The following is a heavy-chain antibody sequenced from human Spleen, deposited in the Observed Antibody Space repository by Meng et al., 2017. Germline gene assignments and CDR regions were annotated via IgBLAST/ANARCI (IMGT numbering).Heavy chain of an antibody. D-gene: IGHD1-26*01. CDR2: INHSGST. CDR3: ARGIVGATNWFDP. Sequence: QVQLQQWGAGVLKPSGTLSLTCAVYGGSFSGYYWSWIRQPPGKGLEWIGEINHSGSTNYNPSLKSRVTISVDTSKNQFSLKLSSVTAADTAVYYCARGIVGATNWFDPWGQGTLVTASS. V-gene: IGHV4-34*01. CDR1: GGSFSGYY. J-gene: IGHJ5*02.